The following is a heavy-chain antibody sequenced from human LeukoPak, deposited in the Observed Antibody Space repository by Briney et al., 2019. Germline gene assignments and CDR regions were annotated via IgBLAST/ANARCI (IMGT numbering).Heavy chain of an antibody. J-gene: IGHJ4*02. CDR3: AKDPLVNSQEYFDY. Sequence: GGSLRLSCVASGFTFNSYAMSWVRQAPGKGLEWVSAISGSGGSTYYADSVKGRFTISRDNSKNTLYLQMNSLRAEDTAVYYCAKDPLVNSQEYFDYWGQGTLVTVSS. V-gene: IGHV3-23*01. CDR1: GFTFNSYA. CDR2: ISGSGGST. D-gene: IGHD2/OR15-2a*01.